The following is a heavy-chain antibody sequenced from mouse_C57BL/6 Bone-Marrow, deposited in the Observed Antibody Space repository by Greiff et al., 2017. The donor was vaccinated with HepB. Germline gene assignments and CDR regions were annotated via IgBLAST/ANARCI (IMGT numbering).Heavy chain of an antibody. V-gene: IGHV3-3*01. CDR1: GFSINSDCY. CDR3: ARDQGYYGSLYAMDY. J-gene: IGHJ4*01. CDR2: TFYSGIT. Sequence: EVQLQESGPSLVIPSQTLSLTCTVTGFSINSDCYWIWIRQFPGNKLEYIGYTFYSGITYYNPSLESRTYITRDTSKNQFSLKLSSVTTEDTATYYCARDQGYYGSLYAMDYWGQGTSVTVSS. D-gene: IGHD1-1*01.